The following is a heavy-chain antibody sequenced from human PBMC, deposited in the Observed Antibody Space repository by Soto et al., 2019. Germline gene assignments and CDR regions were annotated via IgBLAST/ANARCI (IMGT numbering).Heavy chain of an antibody. Sequence: VASLTISCKGSVYSFTSYWIGWERQMPGKGLEWMGIIYPGDSDTRYSPSFQGQVTISADKSISTAYLQWSSLKASDTAMYYCARANYYGDYEVHDYWGQGTLVTVSS. CDR1: VYSFTSYW. J-gene: IGHJ4*02. V-gene: IGHV5-51*01. CDR3: ARANYYGDYEVHDY. CDR2: IYPGDSDT. D-gene: IGHD4-17*01.